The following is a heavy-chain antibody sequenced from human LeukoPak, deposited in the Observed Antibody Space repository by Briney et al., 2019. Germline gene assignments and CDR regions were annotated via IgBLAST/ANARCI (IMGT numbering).Heavy chain of an antibody. D-gene: IGHD3-10*01. CDR1: GGTFSSYA. CDR2: IIPIFGTA. J-gene: IGHJ6*03. Sequence: ASVKVSCKASGGTFSSYAISWVRQAPGQGLEWMGGIIPIFGTANYAQKFQGRVTITTDESTSTAYMELSSLRSEDTAVYYCARGRITMVRGVMAEYYYYYMDVWGKGTTVTVSS. CDR3: ARGRITMVRGVMAEYYYYYMDV. V-gene: IGHV1-69*05.